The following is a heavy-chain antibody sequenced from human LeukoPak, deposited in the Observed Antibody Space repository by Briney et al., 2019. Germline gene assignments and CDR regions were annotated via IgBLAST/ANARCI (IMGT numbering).Heavy chain of an antibody. Sequence: GSLRLSCAASGFTVSSNYMSWVRQAPGKGLEWVSVIYSGGSIYYADSVKGRFTTSRDNSKNTLYLQMNSLRAEDTAVYYCAGDLLSDTSGWYAIWGQGTLVTVSS. V-gene: IGHV3-53*01. D-gene: IGHD6-19*01. CDR2: IYSGGSI. CDR1: GFTVSSNY. CDR3: AGDLLSDTSGWYAI. J-gene: IGHJ4*02.